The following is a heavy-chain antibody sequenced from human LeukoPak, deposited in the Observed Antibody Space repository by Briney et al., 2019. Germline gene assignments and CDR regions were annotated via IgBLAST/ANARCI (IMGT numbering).Heavy chain of an antibody. CDR1: GFTFSSYG. J-gene: IGHJ6*02. CDR2: IWYDGSNK. D-gene: IGHD2-15*01. Sequence: TGGSLRLSCAASGFTFSSYGMHWVRQAPGKGLEWVAVIWYDGSNKYYADSVKGRFTISRDNSKNTLYLQMNSLRAEDTAVYYCARDPLKSCSGGSCSSRYYYGMDVWGQGTTVTVSS. CDR3: ARDPLKSCSGGSCSSRYYYGMDV. V-gene: IGHV3-33*01.